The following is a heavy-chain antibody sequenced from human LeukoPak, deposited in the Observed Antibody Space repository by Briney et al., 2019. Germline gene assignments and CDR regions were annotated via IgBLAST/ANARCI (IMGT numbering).Heavy chain of an antibody. V-gene: IGHV3-23*01. J-gene: IGHJ4*02. D-gene: IGHD3-16*01. CDR3: ARAARVGMGGRYYFDY. CDR1: GFSFSKYV. Sequence: GRSLRLSCAASGFSFSKYVMAWVRQDPGKGLEWVSTLGASDSNTYYAASVKGRFTISRDNSKSALYPQMNSLRAEDTAVYYCARAARVGMGGRYYFDYWGQGTLVTVSS. CDR2: LGASDSNT.